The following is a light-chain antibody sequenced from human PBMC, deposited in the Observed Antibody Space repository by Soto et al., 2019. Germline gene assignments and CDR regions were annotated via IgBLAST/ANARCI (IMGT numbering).Light chain of an antibody. Sequence: MQVTRKGSSRSSSVGDRITITCRASQSISTYLNWYQQKPGEAPTLLVYDSSTLQSGVPSRFSGSGFGAEFTLTVCSLQPEDFATYYCQQSYSNPTWKFRQGTKVDIK. V-gene: IGKV1-39*01. J-gene: IGKJ1*01. CDR3: QQSYSNPTWK. CDR1: QSISTY. CDR2: DSS.